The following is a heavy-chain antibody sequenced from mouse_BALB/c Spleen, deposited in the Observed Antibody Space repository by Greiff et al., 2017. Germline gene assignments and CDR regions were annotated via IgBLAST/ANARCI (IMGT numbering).Heavy chain of an antibody. J-gene: IGHJ4*01. CDR2: IYPGSGST. D-gene: IGHD2-14*01. V-gene: IGHV1-55*01. Sequence: QVQLQQPGAELVKPGTSVKLSCKASGYNFTSYWINWVKLRPGQGLEWIGDIYPGSGSTNYNEKFKSKATLTVDTSSSTAYMQLSSLASEDSALYYCATAYYRYDGYAMDYWGRGTSVTVSS. CDR3: ATAYYRYDGYAMDY. CDR1: GYNFTSYW.